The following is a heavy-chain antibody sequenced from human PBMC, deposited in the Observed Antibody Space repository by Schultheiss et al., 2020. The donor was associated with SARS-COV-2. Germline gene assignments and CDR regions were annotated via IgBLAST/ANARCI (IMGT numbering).Heavy chain of an antibody. J-gene: IGHJ4*02. CDR1: GGSFSGYY. Sequence: SQTLSLTCAVYGGSFSGYYWSWIRQPPGEGLEWIGEINHSGSTNYNPSLKSRVTISVDTSKNQFSLKLSSVTAADTAVYYCARGVDYGDYEGDYWGQGTLVTVSS. D-gene: IGHD4-17*01. CDR3: ARGVDYGDYEGDY. CDR2: INHSGST. V-gene: IGHV4-34*01.